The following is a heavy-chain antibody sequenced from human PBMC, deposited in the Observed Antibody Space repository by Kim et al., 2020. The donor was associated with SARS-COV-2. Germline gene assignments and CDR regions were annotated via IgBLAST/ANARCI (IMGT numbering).Heavy chain of an antibody. Sequence: GESLKISCKGSGYSFTSYWIGWVRQMPGKGLEWMGIIYPGDSDTIYSPSFQGQVTISADKSISTAYLQWSSLKASDTAMYYCARKTRLAYNWFDPWGQGTLVTVSS. CDR2: IYPGDSDT. J-gene: IGHJ5*02. CDR1: GYSFTSYW. CDR3: ARKTRLAYNWFDP. D-gene: IGHD3-3*01. V-gene: IGHV5-51*01.